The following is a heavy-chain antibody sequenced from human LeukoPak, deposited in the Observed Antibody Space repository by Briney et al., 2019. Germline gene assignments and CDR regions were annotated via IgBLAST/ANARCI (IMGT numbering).Heavy chain of an antibody. CDR2: IYYSGST. CDR1: GGSVRSSLYY. D-gene: IGHD6-13*01. CDR3: ARGASSSWYNNWYFDL. V-gene: IGHV4-39*07. J-gene: IGHJ2*01. Sequence: SETLSLTCTVSGGSVRSSLYYWVWIRQPPGKGLEWIGNIYYSGSTYYNPSLKSRVTISVDTSKNQFSLKLSSVTAADTAVYYCARGASSSWYNNWYFDLWGRGTLVTVSS.